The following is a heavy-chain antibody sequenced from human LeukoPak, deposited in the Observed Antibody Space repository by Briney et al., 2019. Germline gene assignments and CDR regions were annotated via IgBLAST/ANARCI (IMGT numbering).Heavy chain of an antibody. CDR1: GYTFTSYG. J-gene: IGHJ5*02. D-gene: IGHD3-16*02. V-gene: IGHV1-18*01. CDR3: ARDYDYVWGSYRSRGFDP. CDR2: LSAYNGNT. Sequence: ASVKVSCKASGYTFTSYGIIWVRQAPGQGLEWMGWLSAYNGNTNYAQKLQGRVTMTTDTSTSTAYMELRSLRSDDTAVYYCARDYDYVWGSYRSRGFDPWGQGTLVTVSS.